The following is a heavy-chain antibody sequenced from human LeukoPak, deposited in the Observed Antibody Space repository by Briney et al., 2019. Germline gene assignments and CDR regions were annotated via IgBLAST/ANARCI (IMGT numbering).Heavy chain of an antibody. V-gene: IGHV4-4*07. CDR2: IYSSGST. J-gene: IGHJ6*03. CDR1: GGYMSSYY. Sequence: SETLSLTCTVSGGYMSSYYWNWIRQPAGKGLEWIGRIYSSGSTNYNPSLKSRVTMSVDTSKNQFSLKLSSVTAADTAVYYCATRYCSTTSCYGEDYYYYYMDVWGKGTTVTVSS. D-gene: IGHD2-2*01. CDR3: ATRYCSTTSCYGEDYYYYYMDV.